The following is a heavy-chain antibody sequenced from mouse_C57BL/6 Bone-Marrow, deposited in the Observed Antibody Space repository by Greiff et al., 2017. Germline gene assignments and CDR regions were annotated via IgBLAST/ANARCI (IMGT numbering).Heavy chain of an antibody. CDR3: TTEIGGWFAY. CDR2: IDPETGDT. V-gene: IGHV14-4*01. CDR1: GFNIKDDY. J-gene: IGHJ3*01. Sequence: VQLQQSGAELVRPGASVTLSCTASGFNIKDDYMHWVKQRPEPGLAWIGWIDPETGDTEYASKFQGKATITADTSSNTAYLQLSSLTSVDTAVYYCTTEIGGWFAYWGQGALVTVSA.